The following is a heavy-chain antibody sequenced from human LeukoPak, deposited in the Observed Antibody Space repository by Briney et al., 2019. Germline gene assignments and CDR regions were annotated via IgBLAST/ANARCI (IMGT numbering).Heavy chain of an antibody. V-gene: IGHV4-34*01. CDR1: GGSFSGCY. J-gene: IGHJ4*02. CDR3: ASLVPVTAIPGRGYYFDY. Sequence: SETLSLTCAVYGGSFSGCYWSWIRQPPGKGLEWIGEINHSGSTNYNPSLKSRVTISVDTSKNQFSLKLSSVTAADTAVYYCASLVPVTAIPGRGYYFDYWGQGTLVTVSS. D-gene: IGHD2-2*02. CDR2: INHSGST.